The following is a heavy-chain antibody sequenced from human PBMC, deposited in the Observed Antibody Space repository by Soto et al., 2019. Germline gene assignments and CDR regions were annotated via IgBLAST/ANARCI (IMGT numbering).Heavy chain of an antibody. Sequence: SVKVSCKASGGTFSSYTISWVRQAPGQGLEWMGRIIPILGIANYAQKFQGRVTITADKSTSTAYMELSSLRSEDTAVYYCARDEAIAAASTPGNNYYYGMDVWCQGTTVNVSS. CDR3: ARDEAIAAASTPGNNYYYGMDV. D-gene: IGHD6-13*01. CDR1: GGTFSSYT. CDR2: IIPILGIA. J-gene: IGHJ6*02. V-gene: IGHV1-69*04.